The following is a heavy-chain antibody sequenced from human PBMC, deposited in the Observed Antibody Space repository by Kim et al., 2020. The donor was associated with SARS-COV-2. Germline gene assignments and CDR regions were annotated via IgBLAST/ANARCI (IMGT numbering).Heavy chain of an antibody. Sequence: GESLKISCKGSGYSFSTYWIGWVRQMPGKGLEWMGVIYPADSDTRYSPSFQGQVTISADKSISTAYLQWSSLTASDTAMYYCATTSLVPAAMWSFDYWGQ. CDR2: IYPADSDT. J-gene: IGHJ4*02. CDR1: GYSFSTYW. CDR3: ATTSLVPAAMWSFDY. V-gene: IGHV5-51*01. D-gene: IGHD2-2*01.